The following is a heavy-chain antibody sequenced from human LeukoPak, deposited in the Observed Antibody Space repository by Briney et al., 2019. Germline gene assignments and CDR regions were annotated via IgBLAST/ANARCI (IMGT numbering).Heavy chain of an antibody. V-gene: IGHV7-4-1*02. CDR3: ARDGSDGGATRFDP. Sequence: ASVKVSCKATGYTFNRFAMNWVRQAPGQGPEWMGWINTNTGDPTYAQGFTGRYVFSLDTSVSTAYLQINSLKAEDTAVYYCARDGSDGGATRFDPWGQGTLVTVSS. CDR2: INTNTGDP. J-gene: IGHJ5*02. D-gene: IGHD1-26*01. CDR1: GYTFNRFA.